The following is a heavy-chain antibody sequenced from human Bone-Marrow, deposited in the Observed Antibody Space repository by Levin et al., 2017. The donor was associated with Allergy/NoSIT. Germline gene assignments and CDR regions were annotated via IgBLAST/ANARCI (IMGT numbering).Heavy chain of an antibody. J-gene: IGHJ5*02. CDR2: ISSVA. CDR3: AKGSERFSYGLYVS. D-gene: IGHD5-18*01. CDR1: GFTFSDYA. V-gene: IGHV3-23*01. Sequence: TGGSLRLSCTASGFTFSDYAMSWVRQAPGKGLEWVATISSVAQYADSVKGRYTISRDNFKSTFSLQVNNLSAEDTAIYYCAKGSERFSYGLYVSWGQGTPVTVSS.